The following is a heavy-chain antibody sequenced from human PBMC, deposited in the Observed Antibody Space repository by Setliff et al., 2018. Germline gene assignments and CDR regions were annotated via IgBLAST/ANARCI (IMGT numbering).Heavy chain of an antibody. CDR1: GFTFSSYS. J-gene: IGHJ4*02. V-gene: IGHV3-48*01. Sequence: SGGSLRLSCAASGFTFSSYSMNWVRQAPGKGLEWVSYISSSSSTIYYADSVKGRFTISRDNSKNTLYLQMNSLRAEDTAVYYCAKAGGRGVILSAFDYWGQGTLVTVSS. CDR2: ISSSSSTI. CDR3: AKAGGRGVILSAFDY. D-gene: IGHD3-10*01.